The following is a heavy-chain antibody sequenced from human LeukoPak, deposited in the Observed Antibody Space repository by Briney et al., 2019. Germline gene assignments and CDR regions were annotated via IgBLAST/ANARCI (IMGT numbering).Heavy chain of an antibody. V-gene: IGHV3-74*01. CDR3: ARDNGDYVSVDY. Sequence: GGSLRPSCAASGFTFSSYWMHWVRQAPGKGLVWLSRIKSDGRSTSYADSVKGRITISRDNAKSTLYLQMNGLRAEDTAVYYCARDNGDYVSVDYWGQGTLVTVSS. CDR2: IKSDGRST. J-gene: IGHJ4*02. CDR1: GFTFSSYW. D-gene: IGHD4-17*01.